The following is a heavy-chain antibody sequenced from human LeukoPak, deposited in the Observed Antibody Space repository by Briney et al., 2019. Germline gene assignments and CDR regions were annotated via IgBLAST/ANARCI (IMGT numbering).Heavy chain of an antibody. CDR1: GGSISSSSYY. CDR2: IYYSGST. V-gene: IGHV4-39*07. J-gene: IGHJ4*02. D-gene: IGHD2-15*01. CDR3: AGALFCSGGSCEQYYFDY. Sequence: PSETLSLTCTVSGGSISSSSYYWGWIRQPPGKGLEWIGSIYYSGSTYYNPSLKSRVTISVDTSKNQFSLKLSSVTAADTAVYYCAGALFCSGGSCEQYYFDYWGQGTLVTVSS.